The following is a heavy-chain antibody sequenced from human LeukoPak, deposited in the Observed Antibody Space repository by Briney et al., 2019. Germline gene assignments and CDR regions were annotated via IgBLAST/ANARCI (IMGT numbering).Heavy chain of an antibody. CDR3: ARHKGQLWFGESLIDY. J-gene: IGHJ4*02. CDR2: IYYSGST. V-gene: IGHV4-59*08. Sequence: SETLSLTCTVSGGSISSYYWSWIRQPPGKGLEWIGYIYYSGSTNYNPSLKSRVTISVDTSKNQFSLKLSSVTAADTAVYYCARHKGQLWFGESLIDYWGQGTLVTVSS. D-gene: IGHD3-10*01. CDR1: GGSISSYY.